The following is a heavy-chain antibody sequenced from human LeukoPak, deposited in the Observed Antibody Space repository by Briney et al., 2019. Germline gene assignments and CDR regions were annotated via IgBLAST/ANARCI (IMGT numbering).Heavy chain of an antibody. CDR1: GYTFTSYG. V-gene: IGHV1-18*01. D-gene: IGHD3-22*01. Sequence: ASVKVSCKASGYTFTSYGISWVRQAPGQGLEWMGWISAYNGNTNYAQKLQGRVTMTTDTSTSTAYMELRRLRSDDTGVYYCARDKAFLGYYDTSGYFQQWFDSWGQGTLVTVSS. CDR2: ISAYNGNT. CDR3: ARDKAFLGYYDTSGYFQQWFDS. J-gene: IGHJ5*01.